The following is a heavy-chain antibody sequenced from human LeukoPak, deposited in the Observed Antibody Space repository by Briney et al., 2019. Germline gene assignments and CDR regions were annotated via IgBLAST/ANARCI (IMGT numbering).Heavy chain of an antibody. Sequence: ASVKVSCKASGYTSTDYYMHWVRQAPGQGLEWMGWINPNSGGTNYAQKFQGRVTMTRDTSISTAYMELSRLRSDDTAVYYCARVKDRISMVRGVLSPQNYYYYYMDVWGKGTTVTVSS. V-gene: IGHV1-2*02. CDR1: GYTSTDYY. D-gene: IGHD3-10*01. J-gene: IGHJ6*03. CDR3: ARVKDRISMVRGVLSPQNYYYYYMDV. CDR2: INPNSGGT.